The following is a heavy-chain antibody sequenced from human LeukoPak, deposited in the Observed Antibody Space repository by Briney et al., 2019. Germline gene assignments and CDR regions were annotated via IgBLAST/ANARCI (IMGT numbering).Heavy chain of an antibody. J-gene: IGHJ4*02. CDR3: AIMHGYYDGSGYWVQ. D-gene: IGHD3-22*01. CDR1: GFTFSSYG. Sequence: PGRSLRLSCAASGFTFSSYGMRWVRQAPGKGLEWVSAISGSGGSTYYADSVKGRFTISGDNSKNTLYLQMNSLRAEDTALYYCAIMHGYYDGSGYWVQWGQGTLVTVSS. CDR2: ISGSGGST. V-gene: IGHV3-23*01.